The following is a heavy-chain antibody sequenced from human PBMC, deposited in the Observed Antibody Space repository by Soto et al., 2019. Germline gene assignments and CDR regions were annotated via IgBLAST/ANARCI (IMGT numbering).Heavy chain of an antibody. V-gene: IGHV3-21*01. D-gene: IGHD1-1*01. J-gene: IGHJ4*02. CDR2: ISSSSSDI. CDR1: GFTFSSYS. CDR3: ARDRMGYNPFSSFDY. Sequence: PVGSLRLSCAASGFTFSSYSMNWVRQAPGKGLEWVSSISSSSSDIYYADSVKGRFTISRDNAKNSLYLQMNSLRAEDTAVYYCARDRMGYNPFSSFDYWGQGTLVTVSS.